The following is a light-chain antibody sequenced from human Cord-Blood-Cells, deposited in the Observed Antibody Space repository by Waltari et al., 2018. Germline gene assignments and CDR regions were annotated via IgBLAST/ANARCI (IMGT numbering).Light chain of an antibody. Sequence: QSVLTQPPSVSGAPGQRVTISCTGSSSNIGAGYDVHWYQQLPGTAPKLLIYGNSTRASGVPDRFSGSKSGTSAALASTGLQAEDEADYYCQSYDSSLSGSYVFGTGTKVTVL. CDR2: GNS. J-gene: IGLJ1*01. V-gene: IGLV1-40*01. CDR3: QSYDSSLSGSYV. CDR1: SSNIGAGYD.